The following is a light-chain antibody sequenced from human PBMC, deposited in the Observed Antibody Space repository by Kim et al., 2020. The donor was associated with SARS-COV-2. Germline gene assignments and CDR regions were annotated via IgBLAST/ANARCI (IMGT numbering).Light chain of an antibody. CDR1: QTVSSSY. V-gene: IGKV3-20*01. CDR3: QQYGSSPWT. J-gene: IGKJ1*01. CDR2: GAS. Sequence: ELVLTQSPGTLSLSPGERATLSCRASQTVSSSYLAWYHQKPGQAPRLLIYGASSRATGIPDRFSGSGSGTDFTLTISRLEPEDFAVYYCQQYGSSPWTFGQGTKVDIK.